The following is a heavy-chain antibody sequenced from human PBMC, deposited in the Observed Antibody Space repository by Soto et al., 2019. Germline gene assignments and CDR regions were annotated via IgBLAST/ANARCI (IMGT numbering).Heavy chain of an antibody. D-gene: IGHD2-2*01. CDR3: ARLTVPLDIVVLPATSFDF. CDR1: GYTFTAYY. Sequence: ASVKVSCKASGYTFTAYYIHWVRQAPGQGLEWMGWINPNSGGTNHAQKFQGRVAMTRDTSISTAYMELSRLRSDDTAVYYCARLTVPLDIVVLPATSFDFWGQGALVTISS. J-gene: IGHJ4*02. CDR2: INPNSGGT. V-gene: IGHV1-2*02.